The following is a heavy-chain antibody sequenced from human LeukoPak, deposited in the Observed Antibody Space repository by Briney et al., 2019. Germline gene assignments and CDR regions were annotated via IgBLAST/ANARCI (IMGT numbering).Heavy chain of an antibody. D-gene: IGHD5-18*01. CDR1: GGSISSYY. V-gene: IGHV4-59*01. CDR2: VYYTGST. CDR3: SRGGYIYGGHNWFDP. J-gene: IGHJ5*02. Sequence: PSETLSLTCTVSGGSISSYYWSWVRQPPGKGLEWIGFVYYTGSTNYNPSLKSRVTISVDTSKNQFSLRLSSVTAADTAVYYCSRGGYIYGGHNWFDPWGQGTLVTVSS.